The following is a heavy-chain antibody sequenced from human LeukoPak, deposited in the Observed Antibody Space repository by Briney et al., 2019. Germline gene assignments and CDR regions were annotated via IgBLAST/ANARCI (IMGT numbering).Heavy chain of an antibody. D-gene: IGHD3-22*01. CDR2: IYYSGST. Sequence: SETLSLTCTVPGGSISSDYWSWIRQPPGKGLEWIGYIYYSGSTNYNPSLKSRVTISVDTSKNRFSLKLSSVTAADTAVYYCARARTFYYDSSGLQWGQGTLVTVSS. CDR3: ARARTFYYDSSGLQ. J-gene: IGHJ4*02. V-gene: IGHV4-59*08. CDR1: GGSISSDY.